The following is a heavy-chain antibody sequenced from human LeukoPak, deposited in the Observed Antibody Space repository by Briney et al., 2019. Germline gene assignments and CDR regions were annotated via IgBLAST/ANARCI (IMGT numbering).Heavy chain of an antibody. D-gene: IGHD6-13*01. CDR3: AREVGYSSSWYPYYYMDV. CDR2: IYTSGST. CDR1: GGSISSYY. J-gene: IGHJ6*03. V-gene: IGHV4-4*07. Sequence: SETLSLTCTVSGGSISSYYWSWIRQPAGKGLEWIGRIYTSGSTNYNPSLKSRVTMSVDTSKNQFSLKLSSVTAADTAVYYCAREVGYSSSWYPYYYMDVWGKGTTVTVSS.